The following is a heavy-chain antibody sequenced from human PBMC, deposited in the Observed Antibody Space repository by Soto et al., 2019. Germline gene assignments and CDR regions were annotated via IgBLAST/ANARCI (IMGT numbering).Heavy chain of an antibody. V-gene: IGHV3-74*01. Sequence: EVQLVQSGGGLVQPGGSVRLSCAASGFVFNMYWMHWVRQAPGKGLGWVSRISDDGSRIYYADSVKGRFSSSRDNAQDILFLEMAALRDDGTAVYYCVRGPRPSSVGTGAFWGQGSPVTVSS. J-gene: IGHJ4*02. D-gene: IGHD3-10*01. CDR1: GFVFNMYW. CDR3: VRGPRPSSVGTGAF. CDR2: ISDDGSRI.